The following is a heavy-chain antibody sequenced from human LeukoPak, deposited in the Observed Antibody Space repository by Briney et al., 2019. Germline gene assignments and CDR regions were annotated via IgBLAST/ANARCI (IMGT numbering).Heavy chain of an antibody. CDR3: ARVTVVGANHIDY. Sequence: GGSLRLSCAASGFTFSSYGMNWVRQAPGKGLEWVSYISSSSSTIYYVDSVKGRFTISRDNAKNSLYLQMNSLVDEDTAVYFCARVTVVGANHIDYWGQGTLVTVSS. CDR1: GFTFSSYG. D-gene: IGHD1-26*01. CDR2: ISSSSSTI. V-gene: IGHV3-48*02. J-gene: IGHJ4*02.